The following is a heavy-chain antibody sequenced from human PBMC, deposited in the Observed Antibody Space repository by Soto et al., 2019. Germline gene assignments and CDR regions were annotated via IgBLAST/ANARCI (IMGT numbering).Heavy chain of an antibody. CDR1: GVSIGNGGYS. D-gene: IGHD3-3*01. Sequence: SETLSLTCTVSGVSIGNGGYSWSWIRQPPGKGLEWIGYIYHTGITFYNPSLKSRVAMSVDTSKDHFSLKLSSVTAADTAVYFCDSFWSGYYRSFWGQGTLVTVSS. CDR2: IYHTGIT. V-gene: IGHV4-30-2*01. J-gene: IGHJ4*02. CDR3: DSFWSGYYRSF.